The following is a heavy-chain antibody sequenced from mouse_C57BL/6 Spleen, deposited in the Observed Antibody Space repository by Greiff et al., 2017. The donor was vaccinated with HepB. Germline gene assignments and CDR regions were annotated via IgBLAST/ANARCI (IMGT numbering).Heavy chain of an antibody. CDR2: ISYDGSN. V-gene: IGHV3-6*01. Sequence: DVKLVESGPGLVKPSQSLSLTCSVTGYSITSGYYWNWIRQFPGNKLEWMGYISYDGSNNYNPSLKNRISITRDTSKNQFFLKLNSVTTEDTATYYCARGRAGTSYYAMDYWGQGTSVTVSS. J-gene: IGHJ4*01. CDR3: ARGRAGTSYYAMDY. D-gene: IGHD4-1*01. CDR1: GYSITSGYY.